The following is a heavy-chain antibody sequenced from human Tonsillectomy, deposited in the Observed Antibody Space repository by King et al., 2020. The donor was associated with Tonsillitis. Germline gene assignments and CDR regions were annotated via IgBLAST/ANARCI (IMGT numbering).Heavy chain of an antibody. CDR2: IYYSGST. J-gene: IGHJ4*02. V-gene: IGHV4-59*01. Sequence: QLQESGPGLVKPSETLSLTCTVSGGSISSYYWSWIRQPPGKGLDWIGYIYYSGSTNYNPSLRSRVPISVDTSKNQFSLKLSSVTAADTAVYYCARGGASPGFDYWGQGTLVTVSS. CDR1: GGSISSYY. D-gene: IGHD1-26*01. CDR3: ARGGASPGFDY.